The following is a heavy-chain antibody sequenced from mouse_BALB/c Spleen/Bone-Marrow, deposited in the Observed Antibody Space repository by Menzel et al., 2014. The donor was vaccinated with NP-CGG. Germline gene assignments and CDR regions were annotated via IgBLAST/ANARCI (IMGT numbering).Heavy chain of an antibody. CDR3: ARAGYRYDVGYAMDY. V-gene: IGHV3-8*02. CDR2: ISHSGST. Sequence: EVQLVESGPSLVKPSQTLSLTCSVTGGSITSGYWNWIRKFPGNKLEYMGYISHSGSTYYNPSLKSRISITRDTSKNQYYLQLNSVTTEDTATYYCARAGYRYDVGYAMDYWGQGTSVTVSS. J-gene: IGHJ4*01. CDR1: GGSITSGY. D-gene: IGHD2-14*01.